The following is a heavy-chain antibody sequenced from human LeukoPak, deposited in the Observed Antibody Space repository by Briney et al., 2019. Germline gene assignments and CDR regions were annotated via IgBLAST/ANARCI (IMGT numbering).Heavy chain of an antibody. J-gene: IGHJ5*02. V-gene: IGHV1-8*01. CDR2: MNPNSGNT. Sequence: GASVKVSCKASGYTFTSYDINWVQQATGQGLEWMGWMNPNSGNTGYAQKFQGRVTMTRNTSISTAYMELSSLRSEDTAVYYCARVPLAGFWSDYYRNWFDPWGQGTLVTVSS. CDR1: GYTFTSYD. D-gene: IGHD3-3*01. CDR3: ARVPLAGFWSDYYRNWFDP.